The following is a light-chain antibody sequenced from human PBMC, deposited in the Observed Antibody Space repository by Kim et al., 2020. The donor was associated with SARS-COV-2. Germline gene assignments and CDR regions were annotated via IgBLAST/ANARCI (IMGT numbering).Light chain of an antibody. V-gene: IGKV1-9*01. CDR1: LDISSY. CDR2: AAS. J-gene: IGKJ2*01. CDR3: QQLNSYPYT. Sequence: IQLTQSPSSLSASIGDRVTITCRASLDISSYLAWYQQKPGKAPKLLIYAASTLQSGVPSRFSGSGSGTDFSLTISSLQPEDFATYYCQQLNSYPYTFGQGTKLEI.